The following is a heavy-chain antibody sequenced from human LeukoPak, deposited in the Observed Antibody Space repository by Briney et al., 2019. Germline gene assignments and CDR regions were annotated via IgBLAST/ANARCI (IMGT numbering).Heavy chain of an antibody. Sequence: GGSLRLSCAASGFTFSSYWMGWVRQAPGKRLEWVANMNIDGSEKYYADSAKGRFTISRDNARNSVYLQMISLRVEDTAVYYCARDPVEWELLLDYWGQGTLVTVSS. CDR2: MNIDGSEK. D-gene: IGHD1-26*01. CDR3: ARDPVEWELLLDY. CDR1: GFTFSSYW. J-gene: IGHJ4*02. V-gene: IGHV3-7*01.